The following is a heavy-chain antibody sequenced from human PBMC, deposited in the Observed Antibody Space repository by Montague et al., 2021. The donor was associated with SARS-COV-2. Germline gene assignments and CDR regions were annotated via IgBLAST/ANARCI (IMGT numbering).Heavy chain of an antibody. CDR3: AKQAPTRYCTSTTCFGAAFDI. CDR2: IYYSGST. J-gene: IGHJ3*02. V-gene: IGHV4-59*08. D-gene: IGHD2-2*01. CDR1: GVSISSYY. Sequence: ETLSLTCTVSGVSISSYYWTWIRQPPGKGLEWIGFIYYSGSTNYNPSLKSRVTISVDTSKNQFSLKLSSVTAADTAVYYCAKQAPTRYCTSTTCFGAAFDIWGQGTMVTVSS.